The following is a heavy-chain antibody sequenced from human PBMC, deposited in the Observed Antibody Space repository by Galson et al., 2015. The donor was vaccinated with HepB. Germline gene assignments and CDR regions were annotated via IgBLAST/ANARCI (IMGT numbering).Heavy chain of an antibody. CDR3: ARDVLSYCGGDCYSDH. CDR1: GSTFISYG. CDR2: ISAYNGYT. D-gene: IGHD2-21*02. V-gene: IGHV1-18*01. J-gene: IGHJ4*02. Sequence: SVKVSCKASGSTFISYGISCVRQAPGQGLEWMGWISAYNGYTSYAQNLQGRVTMTTDTSTSTAYMKLRSLRSDDTAVYYCARDVLSYCGGDCYSDHWGQGTLITVSS.